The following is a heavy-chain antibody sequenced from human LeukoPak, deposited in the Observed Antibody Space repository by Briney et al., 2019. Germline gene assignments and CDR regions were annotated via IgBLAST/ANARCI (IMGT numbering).Heavy chain of an antibody. V-gene: IGHV3-30*03. Sequence: PGGSLRLSCAASRFNLNNYWMHSVRQAPGKGLEWVAVISYDGKKRFYADSVKGRFTISRDNSKNTVDLQMNSLRAEDMAVYYCSSAWGYDSGTYCVYWGQGTLVTVSS. CDR1: RFNLNNYW. CDR3: SSAWGYDSGTYCVY. J-gene: IGHJ4*02. D-gene: IGHD3-10*01. CDR2: ISYDGKKR.